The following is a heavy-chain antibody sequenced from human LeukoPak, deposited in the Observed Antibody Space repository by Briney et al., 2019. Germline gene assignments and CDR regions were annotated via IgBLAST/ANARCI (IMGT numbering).Heavy chain of an antibody. D-gene: IGHD3-22*01. V-gene: IGHV4-4*07. CDR3: ARLQRNYYDSSGPYKGVGMDV. Sequence: SSETLSLTCTVSGGSISSYFWSWIRQPAAKGLEWIGRIDTSGSTNYNPSLKSRVTMSVDTSKNQFSLKLSSVTAADTAVYYCARLQRNYYDSSGPYKGVGMDVWGQGTTVTVSS. CDR2: IDTSGST. J-gene: IGHJ6*02. CDR1: GGSISSYF.